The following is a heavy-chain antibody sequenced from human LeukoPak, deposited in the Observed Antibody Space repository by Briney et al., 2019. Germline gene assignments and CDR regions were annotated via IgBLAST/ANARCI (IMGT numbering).Heavy chain of an antibody. J-gene: IGHJ5*02. CDR3: ARGRNPLGYCSGGSCYYTWFDP. CDR2: INHSGST. Sequence: SETLSLTCAVYGGSFSGYYWSWIRQPPGKGLEWIGEINHSGSTNYNPSLKSRVTISVNTSKNKFSLNLSSVTAADTAVYYCARGRNPLGYCSGGSCYYTWFDPWGQGTLVTVSS. CDR1: GGSFSGYY. D-gene: IGHD2-15*01. V-gene: IGHV4-34*01.